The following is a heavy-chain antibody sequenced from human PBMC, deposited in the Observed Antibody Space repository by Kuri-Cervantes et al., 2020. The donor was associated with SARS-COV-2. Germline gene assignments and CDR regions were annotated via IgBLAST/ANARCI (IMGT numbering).Heavy chain of an antibody. CDR2: FKSKAAGGTI. CDR1: GFSFSDAW. CDR3: ARDLGPSGFDY. Sequence: GGSLRLSCVGTGFSFSDAWMSWVRQNPGKGLEWVGRFKSKAAGGTIVYAAPVQGRFTISRDDSRNTLYLQMNSLKTEDTAVYYCARDLGPSGFDYWGQGTLVTVSS. J-gene: IGHJ4*02. D-gene: IGHD3-10*01. V-gene: IGHV3-15*01.